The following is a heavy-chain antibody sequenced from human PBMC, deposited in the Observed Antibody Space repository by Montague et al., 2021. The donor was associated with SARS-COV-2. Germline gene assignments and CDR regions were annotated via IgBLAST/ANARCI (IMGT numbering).Heavy chain of an antibody. CDR1: GGSISGYS. D-gene: IGHD6-13*01. Sequence: SETLSLTCTVSGGSISGYSWTWIRQPPGKGLEWIGYIYNSGSTNYNPSLTSRVTISVDTSKNQFSLKLSSVAAADTAVYYCARVGRGSSWYEVAFDIWGQGTMVTVSS. CDR2: IYNSGST. V-gene: IGHV4-59*01. CDR3: ARVGRGSSWYEVAFDI. J-gene: IGHJ3*02.